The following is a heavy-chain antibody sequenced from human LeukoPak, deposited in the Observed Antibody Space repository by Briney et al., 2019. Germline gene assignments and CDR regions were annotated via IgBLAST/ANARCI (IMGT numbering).Heavy chain of an antibody. CDR1: GGFFSGFY. J-gene: IGHJ4*02. Sequence: SETLSLICAVQGGFFSGFYWTWMRQPPGKGPEWIGEIFPGGRINYNPSRQSRVTISGNTSKNQFSLKVSSVTAADTAVYYCARGLGEGYPDHWGQGTVVTVSP. D-gene: IGHD5-12*01. CDR3: ARGLGEGYPDH. V-gene: IGHV4-34*01. CDR2: IFPGGRI.